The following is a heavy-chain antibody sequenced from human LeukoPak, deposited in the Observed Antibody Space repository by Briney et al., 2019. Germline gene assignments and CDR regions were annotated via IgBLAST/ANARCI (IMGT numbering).Heavy chain of an antibody. J-gene: IGHJ4*02. V-gene: IGHV4-34*01. CDR2: INHSGST. CDR1: GGSFSGYY. Sequence: SETLSLTCAVYGGSFSGYYWSWIRQPPGKGLEWIGEINHSGSTNYNPSLKSRVTISVDTSKNQFSLKLSSVTAVDTAVYYCARGYSNYDYYFDYWGQGTLVTVSS. CDR3: ARGYSNYDYYFDY. D-gene: IGHD4-11*01.